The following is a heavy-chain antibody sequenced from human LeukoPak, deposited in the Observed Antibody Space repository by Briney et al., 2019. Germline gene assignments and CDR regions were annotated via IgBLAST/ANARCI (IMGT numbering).Heavy chain of an antibody. CDR2: FNSDGITT. V-gene: IGHV3-74*01. CDR1: GFTFSNYW. CDR3: ARGRYYLDS. J-gene: IGHJ4*02. Sequence: PGGSLRLSCAASGFTFSNYWVHWVRQAPGKGLVWVSRFNSDGITTSYADSVKGRFTISRDNAKNTLYLQMNSLRAEDTAVYYCARGRYYLDSWGQGTLVTVSS.